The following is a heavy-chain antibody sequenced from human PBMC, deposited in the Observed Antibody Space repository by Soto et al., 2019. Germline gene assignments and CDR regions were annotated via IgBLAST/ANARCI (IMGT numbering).Heavy chain of an antibody. J-gene: IGHJ6*02. D-gene: IGHD3-10*01. CDR1: GGSISSSSYY. CDR2: IYYSGTT. CDR3: ARQGFGPLHGLVDV. Sequence: SETLSLTCTVSGGSISSSSYYWGWIRQPPGKGLEWIGSIYYSGTTYYNPSLKSRVTMSVDTSKNQFSLKLTSVTAADTAVYYCARQGFGPLHGLVDVWGQGTTVTVSS. V-gene: IGHV4-39*01.